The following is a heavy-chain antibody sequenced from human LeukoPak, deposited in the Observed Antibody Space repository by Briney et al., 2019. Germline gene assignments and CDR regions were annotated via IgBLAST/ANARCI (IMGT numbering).Heavy chain of an antibody. CDR3: ARARNYYDNSGYYYEGDAFDI. CDR2: IFYSGRT. J-gene: IGHJ3*02. Sequence: SETLSLTCTVSGGSISNYHWGWIRQPPGKGLEWIGYIFYSGRTNDNPSLKSRVTISVDTSKNQFSLRLSSVTAADTAVYYCARARNYYDNSGYYYEGDAFDIWGQGTMVTVSS. V-gene: IGHV4-59*01. D-gene: IGHD3-22*01. CDR1: GGSISNYH.